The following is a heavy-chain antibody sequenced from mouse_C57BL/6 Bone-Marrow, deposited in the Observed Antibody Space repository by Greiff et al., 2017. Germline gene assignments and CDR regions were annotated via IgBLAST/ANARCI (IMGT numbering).Heavy chain of an antibody. CDR1: KTKFNSYW. CDR2: ILPGSGST. J-gene: IGHJ4*01. CDR3: ARWGYAMDY. V-gene: IGHV1-9*01. Sequence: QVHVKQSGAELMKPGASVKISCKKTKTKFNSYWIEWVKPRPGHGLEWIGEILPGSGSTNYNEKFKGKATFTADTSSNTAYMQLSSLTTEDSAIYYCARWGYAMDYWGQGTSVTVSS.